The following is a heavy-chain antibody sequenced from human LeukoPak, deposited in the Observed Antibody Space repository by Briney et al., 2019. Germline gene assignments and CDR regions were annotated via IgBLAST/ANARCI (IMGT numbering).Heavy chain of an antibody. V-gene: IGHV4-61*01. Sequence: SETLSLTCSVSGGSVSSDSNYWSWIRQPPGKGLEWIGYISYSGSTDYNPSLRSRVTISVDTSKNQLSLKLSSVTAADTAVYYCARDLGGIYFDYWGQGTLVTVSS. D-gene: IGHD1-26*01. CDR3: ARDLGGIYFDY. J-gene: IGHJ4*02. CDR2: ISYSGST. CDR1: GGSVSSDSNY.